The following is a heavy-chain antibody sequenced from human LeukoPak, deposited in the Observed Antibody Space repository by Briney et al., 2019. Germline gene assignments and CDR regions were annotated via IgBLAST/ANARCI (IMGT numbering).Heavy chain of an antibody. D-gene: IGHD3-10*01. J-gene: IGHJ3*02. CDR2: IRSKTYGGTT. CDR3: SRDYDSANHIDAFAI. CDR1: GFTFGDYC. Sequence: GGSLRLSCTASGFTFGDYCMSWVRQAPGRGLEWVGFIRSKTYGGTTQYAASVQGRFTISRDDSKSIAYLQMDSLKTEDTAVYFCSRDYDSANHIDAFAIWGQGTLVTVSP. V-gene: IGHV3-49*04.